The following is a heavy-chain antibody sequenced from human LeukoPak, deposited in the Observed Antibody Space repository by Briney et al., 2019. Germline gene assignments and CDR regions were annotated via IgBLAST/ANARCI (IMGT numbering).Heavy chain of an antibody. CDR1: GYTLTSYG. D-gene: IGHD2-2*01. CDR2: ISAYNGNT. J-gene: IGHJ5*02. CDR3: ARDRGYCSSTSCLLGGWFDP. Sequence: ASVKVSCKASGYTLTSYGISWVRQAPGQGLEWMGWISAYNGNTNYAQKLQGRVTMTTDTSTSTAYMELRSLRSDDTAVYYCARDRGYCSSTSCLLGGWFDPWGQGTLVTVSS. V-gene: IGHV1-18*01.